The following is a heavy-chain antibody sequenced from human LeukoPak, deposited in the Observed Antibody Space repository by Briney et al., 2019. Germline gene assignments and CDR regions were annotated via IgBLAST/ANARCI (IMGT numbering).Heavy chain of an antibody. CDR3: ARGGGQWLVRGVFDY. CDR2: ISGNGGST. J-gene: IGHJ4*02. V-gene: IGHV3-23*01. Sequence: GGSLRLSCAASGFTFSSYAMSWVRQVPGKGLEWVSVISGNGGSTHYADSVKGRFTISRDNSKNTLYLQMNSLRAEDTAVYYCARGGGQWLVRGVFDYWGQGTLVTVSS. D-gene: IGHD6-19*01. CDR1: GFTFSSYA.